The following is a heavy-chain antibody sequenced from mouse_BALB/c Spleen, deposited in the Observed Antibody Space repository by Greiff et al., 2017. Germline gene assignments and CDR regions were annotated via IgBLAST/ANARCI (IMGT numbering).Heavy chain of an antibody. D-gene: IGHD1-2*01. J-gene: IGHJ3*01. CDR1: GYTFTDYA. CDR2: ISTYYGDA. Sequence: QVQLKESGAELVRPGVSVKISCKGSGYTFTDYAMHWVKQSHAKSLEWIGVISTYYGDASYNQKFKGKATMTVDKSSSTAYMELARLTSEDSAIYYCARGGLLLRLSFAYWGQGTLVTVSA. CDR3: ARGGLLLRLSFAY. V-gene: IGHV1S137*01.